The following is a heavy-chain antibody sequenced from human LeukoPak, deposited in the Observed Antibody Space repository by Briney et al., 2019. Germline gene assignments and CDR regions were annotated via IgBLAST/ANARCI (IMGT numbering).Heavy chain of an antibody. V-gene: IGHV4-34*01. CDR1: GGSFSGYY. CDR2: INHSGST. D-gene: IGHD2-15*01. CDR3: AVYCSGGSCYGH. Sequence: PSETLSLTCAVYGGSFSGYYWSWIRQPPGKGLEWIGEINHSGSTNYNPSLKSRVTISVDTSKNQFSLKLSSVTAADTAVYYCAVYCSGGSCYGHWGQGTLVTVSS. J-gene: IGHJ1*01.